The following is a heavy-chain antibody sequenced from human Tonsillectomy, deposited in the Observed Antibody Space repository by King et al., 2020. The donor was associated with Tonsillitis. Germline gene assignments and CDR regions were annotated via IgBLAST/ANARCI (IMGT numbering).Heavy chain of an antibody. CDR1: GFTFSNYW. Sequence: VQLVESGGGLVQPGGSLRLSCAASGFTFSNYWMSWVRQAPGKGLEWVANIKQDGSEKYYMDSVKGRFTISRDNAKNSLFLQINSLRVEDTAVYYCARASSYYYDTSGYYPDFDYWGQGTLVTVSS. CDR3: ARASSYYYDTSGYYPDFDY. D-gene: IGHD3-22*01. V-gene: IGHV3-7*01. J-gene: IGHJ4*02. CDR2: IKQDGSEK.